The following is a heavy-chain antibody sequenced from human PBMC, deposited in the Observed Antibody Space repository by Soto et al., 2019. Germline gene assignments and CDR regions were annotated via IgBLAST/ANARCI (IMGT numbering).Heavy chain of an antibody. Sequence: EVQLVESGGDLVQPGGSLRLSCAASGFTFSTYSMNWVRQAPGKGLEWVSSISSSSTIYYADSVKGRFTISRDNVQNSLYLQMHSLRAEDTAVYYSARERGSGWTFDYWGQGTLVTVSS. V-gene: IGHV3-48*01. D-gene: IGHD6-19*01. J-gene: IGHJ4*02. CDR1: GFTFSTYS. CDR2: ISSSSTI. CDR3: ARERGSGWTFDY.